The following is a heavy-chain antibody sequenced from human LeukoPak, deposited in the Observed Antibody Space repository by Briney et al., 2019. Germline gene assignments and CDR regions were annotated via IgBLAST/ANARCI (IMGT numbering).Heavy chain of an antibody. CDR1: GFTFCRYA. CDR2: ISGSGGSQ. V-gene: IGHV3-23*01. J-gene: IGHJ4*02. CDR3: AKVHRSGRRAYYYDSSGYLVDY. D-gene: IGHD3-22*01. Sequence: GGSLRLSCAASGFTFCRYAMTWVRQAPGKGLEWGSAISGSGGSQYYADSVKGRFTISRDNSKNTLYLQMNSLRAEDTAVYYCAKVHRSGRRAYYYDSSGYLVDYWGQGTLVTVSS.